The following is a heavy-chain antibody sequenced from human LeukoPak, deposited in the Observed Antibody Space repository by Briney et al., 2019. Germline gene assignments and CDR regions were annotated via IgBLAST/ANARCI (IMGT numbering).Heavy chain of an antibody. Sequence: PSETLSLTCAVSGYSISSGYYWGWIRQPPGKGLEWIGSIYHSGSTYYNPSLKSRVTISVDTSKNQFSLKLSSVTAADTAVYYCARHGNVGFAHVAFDYWGQGTLVTVSS. D-gene: IGHD4-23*01. CDR1: GYSISSGYY. CDR3: ARHGNVGFAHVAFDY. J-gene: IGHJ4*02. V-gene: IGHV4-38-2*01. CDR2: IYHSGST.